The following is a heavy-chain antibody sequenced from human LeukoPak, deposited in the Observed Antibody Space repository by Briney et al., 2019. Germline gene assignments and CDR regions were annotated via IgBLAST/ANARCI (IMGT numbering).Heavy chain of an antibody. Sequence: GGSLRLSCAASGFSFSSHWMHWVRQAPGKGLVWVSRINSDGRSTSFADSVKGRFTISRDNAKNTLYLQMNSLRAEDTAVYYCARDPMATIGDYFDYWGQGTPVTVSS. D-gene: IGHD5-24*01. CDR1: GFSFSSHW. CDR2: INSDGRST. V-gene: IGHV3-74*01. J-gene: IGHJ4*02. CDR3: ARDPMATIGDYFDY.